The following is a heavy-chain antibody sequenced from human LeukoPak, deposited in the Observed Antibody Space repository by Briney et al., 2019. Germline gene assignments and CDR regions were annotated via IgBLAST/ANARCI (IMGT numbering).Heavy chain of an antibody. V-gene: IGHV3-7*01. D-gene: IGHD3-22*01. CDR3: ARTYYYDSSKGDSFDY. CDR2: IKEDGSEK. Sequence: GGSLRLSCAASGFTFSRYWMSWVRQAPGKGLEWVANIKEDGSEKYYVDSVKGRFTISRDNTKNSLYLQMNSLRAEDTAVYYCARTYYYDSSKGDSFDYWGQGTLVTVSS. CDR1: GFTFSRYW. J-gene: IGHJ4*02.